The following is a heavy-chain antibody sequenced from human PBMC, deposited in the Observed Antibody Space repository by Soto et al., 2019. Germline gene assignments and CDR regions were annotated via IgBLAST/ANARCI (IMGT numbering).Heavy chain of an antibody. CDR1: GGSISSYY. CDR2: IYYSGST. J-gene: IGHJ4*02. Sequence: PSETLSLTCTVSGGSISSYYWSWIRQPTGKGLEWNGYIYYSGSTNYNPPLKSRVTISVDTSKNQFSLKLSSVTAADTAVYYCARESALTVTSDYWGQGTLVTVSS. CDR3: ARESALTVTSDY. V-gene: IGHV4-59*12. D-gene: IGHD4-17*01.